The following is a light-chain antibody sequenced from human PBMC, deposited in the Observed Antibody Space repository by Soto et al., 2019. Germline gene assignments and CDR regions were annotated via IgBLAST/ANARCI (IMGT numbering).Light chain of an antibody. J-gene: IGKJ1*01. CDR2: GAS. CDR3: QQYDATPRT. V-gene: IGKV3-20*01. Sequence: ELVLTQSPATLSVSRGERATLSCRASQSVSNNYLAWYQQKPGQAPRLLIYGASNRATGIPDRFSGSGSGTEFTLTVSRLEPEDSAVYYCQQYDATPRTFGQGTKVDIK. CDR1: QSVSNNY.